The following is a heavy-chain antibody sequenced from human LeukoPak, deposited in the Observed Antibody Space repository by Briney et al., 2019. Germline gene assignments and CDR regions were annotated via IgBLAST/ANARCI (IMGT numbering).Heavy chain of an antibody. Sequence: GGSLRLSCAASGFTFSNYGMHWVRQAPGKGLEWVAVISYDGSKKYYADSVKGRFTISRDNSKNTLYLQMNSLRADDAAVYYCARDKPAGIWGQGTMVTVSS. J-gene: IGHJ3*02. CDR1: GFTFSNYG. CDR3: ARDKPAGI. V-gene: IGHV3-30*03. CDR2: ISYDGSKK.